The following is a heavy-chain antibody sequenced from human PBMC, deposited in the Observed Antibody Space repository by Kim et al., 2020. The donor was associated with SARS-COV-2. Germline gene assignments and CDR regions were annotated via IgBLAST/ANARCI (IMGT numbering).Heavy chain of an antibody. CDR1: GGSISSGGYS. D-gene: IGHD3-22*01. V-gene: IGHV4-30-2*01. CDR3: AKGGYESRGYYGEYYFDS. Sequence: SETLSLTCAVSGGSISSGGYSWSWIRQPPGKGLEGIGYIYYSGSTYYNPSLKSRVTISVDRSKNQFSLKLSSVTAADTAGYYCAKGGYESRGYYGEYYFDSWGQGTLVTVSS. J-gene: IGHJ4*02. CDR2: IYYSGST.